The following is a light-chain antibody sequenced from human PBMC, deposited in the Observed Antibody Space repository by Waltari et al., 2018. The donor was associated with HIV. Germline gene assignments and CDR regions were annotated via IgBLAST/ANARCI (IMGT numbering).Light chain of an antibody. Sequence: QSALAQPASVSGSPGQSITFSCTGTRSDLGAYNYVSWYQKHPAKAPKVIIYRVKSRPSGVSDRFSGSKSGNTASLTIAGLQAEDEADYYCSSYTTSNTYVFGRGTTVSVL. CDR3: SSYTTSNTYV. J-gene: IGLJ1*01. CDR1: RSDLGAYNY. V-gene: IGLV2-14*01. CDR2: RVK.